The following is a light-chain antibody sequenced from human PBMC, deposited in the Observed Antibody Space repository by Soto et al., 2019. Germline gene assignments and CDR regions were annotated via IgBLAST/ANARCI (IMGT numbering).Light chain of an antibody. CDR2: GAS. J-gene: IGKJ2*01. CDR1: ESVSSN. Sequence: EIVMTQSPTTLSVSPGQRATLSCRASESVSSNVAWYQQKPGQAPRLLIYGASTRATGIPARFSGSGSRTEFTLTISSLQSEDFGVYYCQQYNNWPPIYTFGQGTSWTSN. V-gene: IGKV3D-15*01. CDR3: QQYNNWPPIYT.